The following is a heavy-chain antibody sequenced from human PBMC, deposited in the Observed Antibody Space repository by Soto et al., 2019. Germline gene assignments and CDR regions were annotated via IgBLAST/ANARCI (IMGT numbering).Heavy chain of an antibody. CDR3: AKEASSSWYEEGYFQH. Sequence: QVQLVESGGGVVQPGRSLRLSCAASGFTFSSYGMHWVRQAPGKGLEWVAVISYDGSNKYYADSVKGRFTISRDNSKNTLYLQMNSLRAEDTAVYYCAKEASSSWYEEGYFQHWGQGTLVTVSS. J-gene: IGHJ1*01. CDR2: ISYDGSNK. V-gene: IGHV3-30*18. CDR1: GFTFSSYG. D-gene: IGHD6-13*01.